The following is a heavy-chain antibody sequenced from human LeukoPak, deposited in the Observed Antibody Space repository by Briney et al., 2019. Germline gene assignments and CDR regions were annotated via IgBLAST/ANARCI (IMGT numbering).Heavy chain of an antibody. CDR2: ITSKAYGGTT. CDR3: TREVERGGGYWGGDS. V-gene: IGHV3-49*04. D-gene: IGHD1-26*01. J-gene: IGHJ4*02. CDR1: GFNFEDYA. Sequence: GRSLRLSCTTSGFNFEDYAMNWVRQAPGKGREWVGLITSKAYGGTTEFAASVKGRFSISRDESKPIAYLQMNSLKIEDTGVYYCTREVERGGGYWGGDSWGQGTQVTVSA.